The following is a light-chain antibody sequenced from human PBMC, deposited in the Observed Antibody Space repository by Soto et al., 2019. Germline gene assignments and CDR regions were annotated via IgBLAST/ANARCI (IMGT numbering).Light chain of an antibody. V-gene: IGKV3-11*01. CDR1: QSISTY. CDR3: QQRSKWPPP. CDR2: DAS. Sequence: EGVLTQSPATLSLSPGERATLSCRASQSISTYLAWYQQKPGQAPRLLIYDASRRATGIPARFSGSGSGTDFTITISSLEPEDFAVYYCQQRSKWPPPFGGGTKVEI. J-gene: IGKJ4*01.